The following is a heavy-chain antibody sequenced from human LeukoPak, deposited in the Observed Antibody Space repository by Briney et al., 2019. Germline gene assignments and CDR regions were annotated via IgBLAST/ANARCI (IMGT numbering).Heavy chain of an antibody. D-gene: IGHD6-13*01. CDR3: ARDSPIIAAAGTMGY. Sequence: PGGSLRLSCAASGFTVSSNYMSWVRQAPGKGLEWVSVIYSGGSTYYADSVKGRFTISRDNSKNTLYLQMNSLRAEDTAVYYCARDSPIIAAAGTMGYWGQGTLVTVSS. V-gene: IGHV3-53*01. J-gene: IGHJ4*02. CDR2: IYSGGST. CDR1: GFTVSSNY.